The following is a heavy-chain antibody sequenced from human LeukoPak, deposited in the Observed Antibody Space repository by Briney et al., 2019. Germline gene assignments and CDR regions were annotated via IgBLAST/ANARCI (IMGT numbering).Heavy chain of an antibody. CDR1: GGSVSSGDYY. CDR3: ARDRSVVRAIDY. V-gene: IGHV4-61*08. CDR2: IYYSGST. J-gene: IGHJ4*02. Sequence: SETLSLTCTVSGGSVSSGDYYWSWIRQPPGKGLEWIGYIYYSGSTNYNPSLKGRVTISVDTSKNQFSLKLCSVTAADTAVYYCARDRSVVRAIDYWGQGTLVTVSS. D-gene: IGHD2-21*01.